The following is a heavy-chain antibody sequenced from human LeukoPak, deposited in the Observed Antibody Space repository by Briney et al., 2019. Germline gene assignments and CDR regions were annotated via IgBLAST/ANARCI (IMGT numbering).Heavy chain of an antibody. V-gene: IGHV3-30-3*01. Sequence: QPGRSLRLSCAASGFTFSSYAMHWVRQAPGKGLEWVAVISYDGSNKYYADSVKGRFTISRDNSKNTLYLQMNSLRAEDTAVYYCAGELHDYWGQGTLVTVSS. D-gene: IGHD5-18*01. CDR2: ISYDGSNK. CDR1: GFTFSSYA. J-gene: IGHJ4*02. CDR3: AGELHDY.